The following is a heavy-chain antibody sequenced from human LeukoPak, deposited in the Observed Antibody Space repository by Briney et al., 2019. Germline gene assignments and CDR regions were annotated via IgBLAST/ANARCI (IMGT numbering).Heavy chain of an antibody. CDR3: ARSRNGDYYFDY. CDR2: IYHSGSS. V-gene: IGHV4-59*02. J-gene: IGHJ4*02. CDR1: GFTVSSSY. D-gene: IGHD4-17*01. Sequence: GSLRLSCAASGFTVSSSYMSWVRQAPGKGLEWIGFIYHSGSSIYNPSLKSRLTISVDTSKNQFSLNLNSVTAADTAVYYCARSRNGDYYFDYWGQGSLVTVST.